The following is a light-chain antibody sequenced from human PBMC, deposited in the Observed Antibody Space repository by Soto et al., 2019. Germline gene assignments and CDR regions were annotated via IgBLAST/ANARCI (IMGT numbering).Light chain of an antibody. V-gene: IGLV1-40*01. CDR3: QSYDSSLRYVV. Sequence: QSVLTQPPSVSGAPGQRVTISCTGRSSNIGAGYDVHWYQQLPGTAPKLLIYGNSNRPSGVPDRFSGSKSGTSASLAITGLQPEDEADYYCQSYDSSLRYVVFGGGTKLTVL. J-gene: IGLJ2*01. CDR2: GNS. CDR1: SSNIGAGYD.